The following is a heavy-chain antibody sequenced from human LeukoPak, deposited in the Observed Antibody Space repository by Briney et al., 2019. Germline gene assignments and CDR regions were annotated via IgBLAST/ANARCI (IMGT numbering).Heavy chain of an antibody. Sequence: PSETLSLTCTVSGGSISSGDYYWSWIRQPPGKGLEWIGYIFYSGSTYYNPSLKSRVTISVDTSKNQFSLNLNSVTAADTAVYYCARGSSWYDGLDYWGQGTLVTVSS. J-gene: IGHJ4*02. D-gene: IGHD6-13*01. CDR2: IFYSGST. V-gene: IGHV4-30-4*01. CDR1: GGSISSGDYY. CDR3: ARGSSWYDGLDY.